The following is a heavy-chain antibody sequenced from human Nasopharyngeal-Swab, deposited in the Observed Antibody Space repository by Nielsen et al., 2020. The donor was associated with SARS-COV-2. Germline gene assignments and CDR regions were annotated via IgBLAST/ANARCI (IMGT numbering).Heavy chain of an antibody. Sequence: GGSLRLSCAASGFIFSSYAMHWVRQAPGKGLEWVAVISYDGSNKYYADSVKGRFTISRDNSKNTLYLQMNSLRAEDTAVYYCARENDYADEYYFDYWGQGTLVTVSS. CDR2: ISYDGSNK. CDR1: GFIFSSYA. J-gene: IGHJ4*02. CDR3: ARENDYADEYYFDY. V-gene: IGHV3-30*04. D-gene: IGHD4-17*01.